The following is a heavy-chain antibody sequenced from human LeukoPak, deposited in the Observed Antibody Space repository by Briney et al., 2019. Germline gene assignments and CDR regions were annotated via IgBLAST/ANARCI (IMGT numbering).Heavy chain of an antibody. D-gene: IGHD2-21*01. CDR1: GFTFSSYS. V-gene: IGHV3-23*01. Sequence: PGGSLRLSCAASGFTFSSYSMNGVRQAPGKGLEWVSGISGGGGSTYYADSVKGRFTISRDESKNTLYLQMTSLRAEDKAVYYCEKDLSADANAYFDYWGQGTLVTVSS. CDR3: EKDLSADANAYFDY. CDR2: ISGGGGST. J-gene: IGHJ4*02.